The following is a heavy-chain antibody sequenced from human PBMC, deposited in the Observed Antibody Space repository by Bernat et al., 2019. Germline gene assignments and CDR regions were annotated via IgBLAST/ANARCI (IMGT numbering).Heavy chain of an antibody. D-gene: IGHD5-12*01. V-gene: IGHV3-33*01. CDR1: GFTFSSYG. J-gene: IGHJ3*02. CDR3: ARDGDIVATIAVAAPAFDI. CDR2: IWYDGSNK. Sequence: QVQLVESGGGVVQPGRSLRLSCAASGFTFSSYGMHWVRQAPGKGLEWVAVIWYDGSNKYYADSVKGRFTISRDNSKNTLYLQMNSLRAEDTAVYYCARDGDIVATIAVAAPAFDIWGQGTMVTVSS.